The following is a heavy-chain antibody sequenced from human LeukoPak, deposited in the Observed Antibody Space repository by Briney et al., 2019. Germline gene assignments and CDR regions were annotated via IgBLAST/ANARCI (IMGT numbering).Heavy chain of an antibody. D-gene: IGHD4-11*01. CDR1: GGSISSYY. J-gene: IGHJ6*02. Sequence: PSETLSLTCTVSGGSISSYYWSWIRQPPGKGLEWIGYIYHSGSTYYNPSLKSRVTISVDRSKNQFSLKLSSVTAADTAVYYCARDRLDYSNYYYYGMDVWGQGTTVTVSS. V-gene: IGHV4-59*12. CDR2: IYHSGST. CDR3: ARDRLDYSNYYYYGMDV.